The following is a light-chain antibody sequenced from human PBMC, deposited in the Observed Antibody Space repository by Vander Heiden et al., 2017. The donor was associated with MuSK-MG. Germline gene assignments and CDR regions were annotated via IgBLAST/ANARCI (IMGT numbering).Light chain of an antibody. J-gene: IGLJ2*01. V-gene: IGLV1-44*01. CDR1: SSNIGSNT. Sequence: QSVLTQPPSASGTPGQRVTISCSGSSSNIGSNTVTWCPQLPGTAPNILSYRNKRRPSGVPDRFSGSKSGTSASLAISGLQSEDEADYYCAAWDESLNGPVFGGGTKLTVL. CDR2: RNK. CDR3: AAWDESLNGPV.